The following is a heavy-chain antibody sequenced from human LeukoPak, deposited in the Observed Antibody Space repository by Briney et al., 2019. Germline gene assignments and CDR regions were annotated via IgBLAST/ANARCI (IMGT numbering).Heavy chain of an antibody. D-gene: IGHD6-19*01. J-gene: IGHJ3*02. V-gene: IGHV3-23*01. CDR2: ISGSGGST. CDR1: GFTFSSYA. CDR3: AKDRSGWFDAFDI. Sequence: GGSLRLSCAASGFTFSSYAMSWVRQAPGKGLGWVSAISGSGGSTYYADSVKGRFTISRDNSKNTLYLQMNSLRAEDTAVYYCAKDRSGWFDAFDIWGQGTMVTVSS.